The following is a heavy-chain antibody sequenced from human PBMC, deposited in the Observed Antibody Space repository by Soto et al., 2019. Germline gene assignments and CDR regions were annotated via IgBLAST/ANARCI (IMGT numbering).Heavy chain of an antibody. D-gene: IGHD6-19*01. CDR3: ARDMYRSDYFVQWFET. J-gene: IGHJ5*02. CDR1: GFSFSSYA. CDR2: ISHDGINK. V-gene: IGHV3-30-3*01. Sequence: QVRLVESGGGVVQPGRSLRLSCTASGFSFSSYAMYWFRQPPGKGLEWVAVISHDGINKHYADSVKGRVTVSRDNSTHSLDLQLNSLRGEDTAMYYCARDMYRSDYFVQWFETWGQGTLVPVSS.